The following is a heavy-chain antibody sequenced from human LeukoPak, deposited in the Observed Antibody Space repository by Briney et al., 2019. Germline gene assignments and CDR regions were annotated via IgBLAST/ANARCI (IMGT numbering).Heavy chain of an antibody. Sequence: SETLSLTCTVSGYSISSGYYWGWIRQPAGKGLEWIGRIYTSGSTNYNPSLKSRVTMSVDTSKNQFSLTLSSVTAADTAVYYCAREVPVGSDTAMGPNIDYWGQGTLVTVSS. J-gene: IGHJ4*02. D-gene: IGHD5-18*01. V-gene: IGHV4-61*02. CDR1: GYSISSGYY. CDR2: IYTSGST. CDR3: AREVPVGSDTAMGPNIDY.